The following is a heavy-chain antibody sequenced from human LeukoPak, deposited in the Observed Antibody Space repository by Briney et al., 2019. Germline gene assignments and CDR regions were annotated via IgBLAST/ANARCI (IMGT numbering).Heavy chain of an antibody. J-gene: IGHJ4*02. CDR1: GFTFSSYA. Sequence: PGGSLRLSCAASGFTFSSYAMSWVRQAPGKGLEWVSAISGSGGSTYYADSVKGWFTISRDNSKNTLYLQMNSLRAEDTAVYYCAKDSRGSYRYTAPDNFDYWGQGTLVTVSS. D-gene: IGHD3-16*02. CDR3: AKDSRGSYRYTAPDNFDY. V-gene: IGHV3-23*01. CDR2: ISGSGGST.